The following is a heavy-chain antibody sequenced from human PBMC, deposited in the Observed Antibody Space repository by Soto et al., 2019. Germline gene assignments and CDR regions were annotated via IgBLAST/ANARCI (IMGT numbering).Heavy chain of an antibody. Sequence: EVQLVESGGGLVQPGGSLRLSCAASGFTFSSYSMNWVRQAPGKGLEWVSYISSSSSTIYYADSVKGRFTISRDNAKNSLYLQMNSLRDEDTAVYYRARATVTTPTWYYGMDVWGQGTTVTVSS. V-gene: IGHV3-48*02. J-gene: IGHJ6*02. CDR2: ISSSSSTI. CDR3: ARATVTTPTWYYGMDV. CDR1: GFTFSSYS. D-gene: IGHD4-17*01.